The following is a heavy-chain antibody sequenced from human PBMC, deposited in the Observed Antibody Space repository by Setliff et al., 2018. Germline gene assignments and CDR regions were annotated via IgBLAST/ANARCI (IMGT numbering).Heavy chain of an antibody. J-gene: IGHJ4*02. CDR3: ARTCSGSGCYAGLES. CDR1: GFTFSSYA. Sequence: GGSLRLSCAASGFTFSSYAMSWVRQAPGKGLEWVAVSRYAENYQYYADSVKGRFTISRDNSKNTLYLQMNSLRPEDTAVYYCARTCSGSGCYAGLESWGQGAPVTVSS. D-gene: IGHD2-15*01. CDR2: SRYAENYQ. V-gene: IGHV3-30-3*01.